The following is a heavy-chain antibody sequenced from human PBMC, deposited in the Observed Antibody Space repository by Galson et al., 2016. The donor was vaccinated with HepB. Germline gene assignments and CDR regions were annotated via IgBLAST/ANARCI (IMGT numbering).Heavy chain of an antibody. Sequence: SLRLSCAASGFTFSSYSMNWVRQAPGKGLEWVSSIRSSGSYINYANSVKGRFTISRDNAKNSLYLQMNSLRAEDTAVYYCARDRPRGAGAAGNIPPFYYGLDVWGQGTTVTVSS. V-gene: IGHV3-21*01. D-gene: IGHD6-19*01. J-gene: IGHJ6*02. CDR2: IRSSGSYI. CDR1: GFTFSSYS. CDR3: ARDRPRGAGAAGNIPPFYYGLDV.